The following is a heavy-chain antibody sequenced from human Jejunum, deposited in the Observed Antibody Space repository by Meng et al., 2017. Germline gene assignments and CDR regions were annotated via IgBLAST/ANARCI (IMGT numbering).Heavy chain of an antibody. Sequence: QVPLQWPGPGLVRPSGALSRTCAVSGGFSSIYWWSWLRQPPGKGLEWIGEMHQSGSSNYNPSLKSRLTMSVDESKNHFSLKLNSVTAADTAVYYCARGWKYAWFNWGQGTLVTVSS. CDR2: MHQSGSS. CDR1: GGFSSIYW. CDR3: ARGWKYAWFN. V-gene: IGHV4-4*02. J-gene: IGHJ4*02. D-gene: IGHD2-2*01.